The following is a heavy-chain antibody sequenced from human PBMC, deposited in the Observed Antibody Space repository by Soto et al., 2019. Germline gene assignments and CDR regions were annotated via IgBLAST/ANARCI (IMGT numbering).Heavy chain of an antibody. Sequence: GGSLRLSCAASGFTFSSYWMSWVRQAPGKGLEWVANIRQDGNEKYYVDSVKGRFTISRDNAKDSLYLQMNSLRVDDTAVYYCARGHYGMDVWGQGTTVTVSS. CDR2: IRQDGNEK. J-gene: IGHJ6*02. CDR1: GFTFSSYW. CDR3: ARGHYGMDV. V-gene: IGHV3-7*04.